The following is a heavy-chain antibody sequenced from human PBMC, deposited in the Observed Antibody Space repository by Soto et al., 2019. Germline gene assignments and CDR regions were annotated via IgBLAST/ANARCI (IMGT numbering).Heavy chain of an antibody. V-gene: IGHV4-34*01. Sequence: SETLSLTCAVYGGSFSGYYWSWIRQPPGKGLEWIGEINHSGSTNYNPSLKSRVTISVDTSKNQFSLKLSSVTAADTAVYYCARGRWIPVIAAAGHFDYWGQGTLVTVS. CDR3: ARGRWIPVIAAAGHFDY. D-gene: IGHD6-13*01. J-gene: IGHJ4*02. CDR2: INHSGST. CDR1: GGSFSGYY.